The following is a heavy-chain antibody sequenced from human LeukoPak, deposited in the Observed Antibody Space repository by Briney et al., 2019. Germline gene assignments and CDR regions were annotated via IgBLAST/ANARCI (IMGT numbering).Heavy chain of an antibody. Sequence: GRSLRLSCAASGFTFSDFSMNWVRQTPGKGLEWVAYISAGGGTKHYADSVKGRFTISRDNAKNSLYLQMNSLRAEDTAVYYCARGGVVGATADFWGQGTLVTVSS. CDR1: GFTFSDFS. D-gene: IGHD1-26*01. CDR3: ARGGVVGATADF. V-gene: IGHV3-48*01. CDR2: ISAGGGTK. J-gene: IGHJ4*02.